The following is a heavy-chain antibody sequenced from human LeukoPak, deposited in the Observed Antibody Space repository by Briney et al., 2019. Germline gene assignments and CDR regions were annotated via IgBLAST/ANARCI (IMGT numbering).Heavy chain of an antibody. Sequence: SETLSLTCTVSGGSISSSSYYWGWIRQPPGKGLEWIGSIYYSGSTYYNPSLKSRVTISVDTSKNQFSLKLSSVTAADTAVYYCARVSSGYSRFDYWGQGTLVTVSS. D-gene: IGHD3-22*01. CDR3: ARVSSGYSRFDY. V-gene: IGHV4-39*07. CDR2: IYYSGST. CDR1: GGSISSSSYY. J-gene: IGHJ4*02.